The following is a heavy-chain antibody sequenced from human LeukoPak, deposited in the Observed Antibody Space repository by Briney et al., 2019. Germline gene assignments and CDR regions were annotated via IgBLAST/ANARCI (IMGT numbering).Heavy chain of an antibody. CDR3: ARDSRGIAASGPSYGMDV. CDR2: ISSSSSYI. Sequence: GGSLRLACAGSGFTFSSYSMNWVRQAPGRGLERVSSISSSSSYIYYADSVKGRFTISRDNAKNSLYLQMNSLRAEDTAVYYCARDSRGIAASGPSYGMDVWGQGITVTVSS. D-gene: IGHD6-13*01. J-gene: IGHJ6*02. V-gene: IGHV3-21*01. CDR1: GFTFSSYS.